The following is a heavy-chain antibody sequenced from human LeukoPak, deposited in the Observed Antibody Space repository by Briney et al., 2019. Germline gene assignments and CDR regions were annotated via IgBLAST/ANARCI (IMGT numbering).Heavy chain of an antibody. V-gene: IGHV3-23*01. D-gene: IGHD3-9*01. CDR3: AKWGDYDILTGYYVSDF. CDR1: GFIFRNYA. CDR2: ITGSGDTT. Sequence: PGASLRLSRAASGFIFRNYAMSWVRQAPGKGLAWVSAITGSGDTTYYADSVKGRFTVSRDNSKNTLYVEMNTLRAEDTAVYYCAKWGDYDILTGYYVSDFWGQGTLVTVSS. J-gene: IGHJ4*02.